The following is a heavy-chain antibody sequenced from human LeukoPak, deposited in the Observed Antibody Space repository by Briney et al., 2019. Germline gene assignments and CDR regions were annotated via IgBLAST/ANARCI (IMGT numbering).Heavy chain of an antibody. D-gene: IGHD2-21*02. Sequence: SETLSLTCTVSGGSVSSGSYYWSWIRQPPGKGLEWIGYIYYSGSTYYNPSLKSRVTISVDTSKNQFSLKLSSVTAADTAVYYCARAYCGGDCTYYYYGMDVWGQGTTVTVSS. V-gene: IGHV4-30-4*08. CDR3: ARAYCGGDCTYYYYGMDV. J-gene: IGHJ6*02. CDR2: IYYSGST. CDR1: GGSVSSGSYY.